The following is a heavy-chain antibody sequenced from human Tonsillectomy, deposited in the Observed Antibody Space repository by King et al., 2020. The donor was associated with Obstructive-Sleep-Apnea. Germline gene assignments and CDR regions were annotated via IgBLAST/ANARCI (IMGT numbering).Heavy chain of an antibody. Sequence: GQLVQSGAEVKKPGASVKVSCKASGYTFTSYGISWVRQAPGQGLEWMGWISAYNGNTNYAQKLQGRVTMTTDTSTSTAYMELRSLRSDDTAVYYCARRGYDILTGYGIFNYYGMDVWGQGTTVTVSS. CDR3: ARRGYDILTGYGIFNYYGMDV. D-gene: IGHD3-9*01. V-gene: IGHV1-18*01. CDR2: ISAYNGNT. CDR1: GYTFTSYG. J-gene: IGHJ6*02.